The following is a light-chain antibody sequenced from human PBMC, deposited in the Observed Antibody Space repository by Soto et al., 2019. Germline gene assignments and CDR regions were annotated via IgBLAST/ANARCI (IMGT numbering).Light chain of an antibody. CDR3: QHYNSYSTWT. CDR1: QSISSW. Sequence: DIQMTQSPSTLSASVGDRVTITCRASQSISSWLAWYQQKPGKAPKLLIYDASSLESGVPSRFSGSGSGTEFTLTINSLHPDDSATYYCQHYNSYSTWTFGQGTKVEIK. J-gene: IGKJ1*01. V-gene: IGKV1-5*01. CDR2: DAS.